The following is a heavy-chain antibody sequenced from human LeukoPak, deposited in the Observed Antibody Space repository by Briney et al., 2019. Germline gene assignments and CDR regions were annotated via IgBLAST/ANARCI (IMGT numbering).Heavy chain of an antibody. CDR2: ISGSGGST. J-gene: IGHJ4*02. V-gene: IGHV3-23*01. Sequence: GGSLRLSCAASGFTFSSYAMSWVRQAPGKGLEWVSAISGSGGSTNYADSVKGRFTISRDNSKNTLYLQMNSLRAEDTAVYYCAKAARSTSSMGHFDYWGQGTLVTVSS. CDR3: AKAARSTSSMGHFDY. CDR1: GFTFSSYA. D-gene: IGHD2-2*01.